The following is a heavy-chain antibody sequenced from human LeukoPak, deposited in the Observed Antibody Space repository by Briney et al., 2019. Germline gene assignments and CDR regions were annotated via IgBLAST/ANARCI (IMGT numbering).Heavy chain of an antibody. J-gene: IGHJ4*02. V-gene: IGHV3-23*01. CDR1: GFTFSGYA. CDR3: AKGYYDSTGYPLRPSFDY. D-gene: IGHD3-22*01. CDR2: IGVSGGST. Sequence: GGSLRLSCAASGFTFSGYAMTWVRQAPGKGLEWFSTIGVSGGSTFYADSVKGRFTNSRDNSKNTLYLQMNSLRVEDTAVYYCAKGYYDSTGYPLRPSFDYWGQGTLVTVSS.